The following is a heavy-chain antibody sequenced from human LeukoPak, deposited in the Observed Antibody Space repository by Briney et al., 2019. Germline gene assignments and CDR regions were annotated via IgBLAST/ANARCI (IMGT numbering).Heavy chain of an antibody. J-gene: IGHJ4*02. CDR1: GGSISSSSYY. CDR3: ARLGDGGLDY. D-gene: IGHD4-23*01. V-gene: IGHV4-39*01. Sequence: SETLSLTCTVSGGSISSSSYYWGWIRQPPGKGLEWIGSIYYSGSTYYNPSLKSRVTISVDTSKNQFSLKLSSVTAADTAVYYCARLGDGGLDYWGQGTRVTVSS. CDR2: IYYSGST.